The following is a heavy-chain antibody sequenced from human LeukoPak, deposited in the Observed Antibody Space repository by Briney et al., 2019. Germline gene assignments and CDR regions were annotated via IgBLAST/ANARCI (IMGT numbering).Heavy chain of an antibody. J-gene: IGHJ4*02. V-gene: IGHV3-23*01. D-gene: IGHD2-15*01. Sequence: HTGGSLRLSCAASGFTFSTYAMSWVRQIPGKGLEWVSAISGSDDGTYYADSVKGRFIISRDNSRNTLYLQMNTLRAEDTAVYFCAKSPVSSCRGSFCYPFDYWGQGNLVTVSS. CDR2: ISGSDDGT. CDR1: GFTFSTYA. CDR3: AKSPVSSCRGSFCYPFDY.